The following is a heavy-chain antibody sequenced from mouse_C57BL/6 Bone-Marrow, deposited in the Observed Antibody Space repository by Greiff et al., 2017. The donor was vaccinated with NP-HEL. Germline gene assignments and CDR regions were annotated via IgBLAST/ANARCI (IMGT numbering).Heavy chain of an antibody. V-gene: IGHV10-1*01. J-gene: IGHJ2*01. D-gene: IGHD2-3*01. Sequence: EVKLQESGGGLVQPKGSLKLSCAASGFSFNTYAMNWVRQAPGKGLEWVARIRSKSNNYATYYADSLKDRFTISRDDSESMLYLQMNNLKTEDTAMYYGVRQGYDGYYLDYWGQGTTLTVSS. CDR3: VRQGYDGYYLDY. CDR1: GFSFNTYA. CDR2: IRSKSNNYAT.